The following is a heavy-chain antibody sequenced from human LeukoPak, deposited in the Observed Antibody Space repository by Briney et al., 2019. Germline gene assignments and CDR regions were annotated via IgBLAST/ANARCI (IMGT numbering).Heavy chain of an antibody. CDR2: IIPILGIA. V-gene: IGHV1-69*04. Sequence: SVKVSCKASRGTFSSYAISWVRQAPGQGLEWMGRIIPILGIANYAQKFQGRVTITADKSTSTAYMELSSLRSEDTAVYYCARLGIAAADAFDIWGQGTMVTVSS. CDR1: RGTFSSYA. CDR3: ARLGIAAADAFDI. D-gene: IGHD6-13*01. J-gene: IGHJ3*02.